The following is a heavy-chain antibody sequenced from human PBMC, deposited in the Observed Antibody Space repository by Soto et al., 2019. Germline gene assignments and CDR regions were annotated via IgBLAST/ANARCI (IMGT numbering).Heavy chain of an antibody. V-gene: IGHV3-23*01. D-gene: IGHD7-27*01. Sequence: WGSLRLSCAASGFTFSSYAMNWVRQAPGKGLEWVSGISESGGHNTYYADSVKGRFTISRDDSKNTLYLQMNSLRAEDTAVYYCARDRTGDNFDFWGQGTLVTVSS. CDR3: ARDRTGDNFDF. CDR2: ISESGGHNT. CDR1: GFTFSSYA. J-gene: IGHJ4*02.